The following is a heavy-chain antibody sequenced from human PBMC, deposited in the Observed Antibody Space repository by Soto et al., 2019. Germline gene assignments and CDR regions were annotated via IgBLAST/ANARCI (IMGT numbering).Heavy chain of an antibody. V-gene: IGHV1-46*01. CDR1: GDTFTDYY. Sequence: QVQLMQSGAEVKKPGASVKVSCKASGDTFTDYYIHWVRQAPGQGLEWMGTVNPSGGHTTYAQHFLGRVTMTRATYTSTLYMGLTSLTSDDTAIYYCARGGHVVVVTAALDYWGQGTLVTVSS. D-gene: IGHD2-21*02. CDR2: VNPSGGHT. J-gene: IGHJ4*02. CDR3: ARGGHVVVVTAALDY.